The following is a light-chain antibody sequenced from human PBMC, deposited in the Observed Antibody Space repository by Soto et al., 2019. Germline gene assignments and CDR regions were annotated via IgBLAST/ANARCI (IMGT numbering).Light chain of an antibody. J-gene: IGLJ2*01. V-gene: IGLV2-14*01. Sequence: QSALTQPATVSGSPGQSITISCTGTSSDVGGYNYVSWYQQHPGKAPKFLIYDVSNRPSGVSNRFSGSKSGYTASLTISGLQAEDEADYFCSSYTATDTHVIFGGGTQLTVL. CDR2: DVS. CDR3: SSYTATDTHVI. CDR1: SSDVGGYNY.